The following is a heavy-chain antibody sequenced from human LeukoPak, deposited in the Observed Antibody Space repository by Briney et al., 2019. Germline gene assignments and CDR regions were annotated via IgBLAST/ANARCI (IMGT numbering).Heavy chain of an antibody. CDR1: GFTFSSYW. Sequence: GGSLRLSCAASGFTFSSYWMHWVRHAPGKGLVWVTRINTYGSSTTYADSVKGRFTISRDNAKNTLYLQMNSVRAEDTAVYYCARVRLGITVYGGDWFDSWGQGTLVTVSS. J-gene: IGHJ5*01. CDR2: INTYGSST. CDR3: ARVRLGITVYGGDWFDS. V-gene: IGHV3-74*01. D-gene: IGHD3-3*01.